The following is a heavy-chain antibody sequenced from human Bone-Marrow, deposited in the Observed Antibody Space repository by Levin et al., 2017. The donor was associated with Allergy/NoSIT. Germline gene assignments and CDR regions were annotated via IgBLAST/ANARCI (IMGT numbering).Heavy chain of an antibody. CDR2: INPRTGSK. CDR1: GYSFTNYY. D-gene: IGHD6-19*01. J-gene: IGHJ4*02. V-gene: IGHV1-46*01. CDR3: VRDGGLLAVAGADF. Sequence: PMASVKVSCKASGYSFTNYYIHWVRQAPGQGLEWMGIINPRTGSKTYAQKFQGRVTMTRDTSTSTIYMELSSLSSEDTAVYHCVRDGGLLAVAGADFWGQGTLVTVSP.